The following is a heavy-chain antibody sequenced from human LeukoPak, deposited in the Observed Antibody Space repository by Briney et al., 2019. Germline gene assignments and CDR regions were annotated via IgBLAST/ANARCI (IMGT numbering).Heavy chain of an antibody. CDR2: IRSKANNYAT. CDR3: ARPSQYGSGTDYYFDS. V-gene: IGHV3-73*01. J-gene: IGHJ4*02. Sequence: GGSLRLSCAASGFMFSGSPMHWVRQASGKGLEWVGHIRSKANNYATIYAASVKGRFTISRDDSKNTAYLQMNSLKTEDTAVYYCARPSQYGSGTDYYFDSWGRGTLVTVSS. D-gene: IGHD3-10*01. CDR1: GFMFSGSP.